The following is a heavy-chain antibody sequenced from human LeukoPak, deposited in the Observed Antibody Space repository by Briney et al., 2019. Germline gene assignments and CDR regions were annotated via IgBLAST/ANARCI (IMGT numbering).Heavy chain of an antibody. Sequence: SQTLSLTCTVSGGSISSGSYYWSWIRQPAGKGLEWIGRIYTSGSTNYNPSLKSRVTISVDTSKNQFSLKLSSVTAADTAVYYCVRSEYVWLDYYYYMDVWGKGTTVTVSS. D-gene: IGHD3-16*01. V-gene: IGHV4-61*02. CDR2: IYTSGST. J-gene: IGHJ6*03. CDR3: VRSEYVWLDYYYYMDV. CDR1: GGSISSGSYY.